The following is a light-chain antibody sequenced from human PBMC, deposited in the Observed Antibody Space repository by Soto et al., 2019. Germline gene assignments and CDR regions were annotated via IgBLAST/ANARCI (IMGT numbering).Light chain of an antibody. CDR3: QQYNSWPYT. CDR1: QSVSSN. CDR2: GAS. V-gene: IGKV3-15*01. Sequence: EIVMTQSPATLSVSPGVRATLSCRASQSVSSNLAWYQQKPSQAPRLLIYGASTRATGIPVRFSGSGSGTEFTLTISSPQSEDLAVYYCQQYNSWPYTFGQGAKLEIK. J-gene: IGKJ2*01.